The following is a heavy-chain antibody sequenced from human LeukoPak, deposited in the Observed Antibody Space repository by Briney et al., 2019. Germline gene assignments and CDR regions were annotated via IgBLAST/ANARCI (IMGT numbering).Heavy chain of an antibody. CDR3: AGHVEMATIGDY. J-gene: IGHJ4*02. Sequence: SETLSLTCTVSGGSISSYYWSWIRQPPGKGLEWIGYIYYSRSTNYNPSLKSRVTISVDTSKNQFSLKLSSVTAADTAVYYCAGHVEMATIGDYWGQGTLVTVSS. V-gene: IGHV4-59*01. CDR2: IYYSRST. D-gene: IGHD5-24*01. CDR1: GGSISSYY.